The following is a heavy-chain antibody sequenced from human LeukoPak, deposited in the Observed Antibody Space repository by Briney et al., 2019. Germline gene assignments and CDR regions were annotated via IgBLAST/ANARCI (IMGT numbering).Heavy chain of an antibody. V-gene: IGHV1-2*02. CDR3: AAATTGTTFFDY. Sequence: GPSVKLSCKSSGYTFSGYYMFWVRQAHGQGLEWKGWINSDSGATNYAQKFQGRVTMTRDTSISTAYMELSSIRSDDAGVYYCAAATTGTTFFDYWGQGTLVTVSS. D-gene: IGHD1-1*01. J-gene: IGHJ4*02. CDR2: INSDSGAT. CDR1: GYTFSGYY.